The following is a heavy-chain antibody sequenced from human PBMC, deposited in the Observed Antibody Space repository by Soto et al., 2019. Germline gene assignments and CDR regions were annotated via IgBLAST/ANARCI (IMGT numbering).Heavy chain of an antibody. CDR3: ARSYGSGSPFDY. Sequence: GASVPVSCKASGYTFPGYYMHCLRQAPGQALEWMGWINPNSGGTNYAQKFQGWVTMTRDTSISTAYMELSRLRSDDTAVYYCARSYGSGSPFDYWGQGTLVTVSS. D-gene: IGHD3-10*01. CDR2: INPNSGGT. V-gene: IGHV1-2*04. CDR1: GYTFPGYY. J-gene: IGHJ4*02.